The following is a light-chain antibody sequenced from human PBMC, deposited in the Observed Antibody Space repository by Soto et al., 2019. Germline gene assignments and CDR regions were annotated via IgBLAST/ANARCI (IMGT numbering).Light chain of an antibody. CDR1: QSVSSSY. Sequence: EIVLTQSPGPLSLSPGERATLSCRASQSVSSSYLAWYQQKPGQAPRLLIYGASSRATGIPDRFSGSGSGTDFTLNISRLAPEDFAVYYWQQYGSSPRWTFGQGTKVEIK. V-gene: IGKV3-20*01. CDR3: QQYGSSPRWT. J-gene: IGKJ1*01. CDR2: GAS.